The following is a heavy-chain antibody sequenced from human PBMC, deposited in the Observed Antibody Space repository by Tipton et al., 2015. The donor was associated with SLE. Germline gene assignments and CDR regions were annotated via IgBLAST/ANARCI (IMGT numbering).Heavy chain of an antibody. CDR1: GGSLSGYY. J-gene: IGHJ4*02. CDR3: ARDMRDVWTGYHYFDY. CDR2: IYYSGRT. V-gene: IGHV4-59*01. D-gene: IGHD3/OR15-3a*01. Sequence: TLSLTCAVYGGSLSGYYWSWIRQPPGKGLEWIGYIYYSGRTKYNPSLKSRVTISVDTSKNQFSLRLSSVTAADTAVYYCARDMRDVWTGYHYFDYWGQGTLVTVSS.